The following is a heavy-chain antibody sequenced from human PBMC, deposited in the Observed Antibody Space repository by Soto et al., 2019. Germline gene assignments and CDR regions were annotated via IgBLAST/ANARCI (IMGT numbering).Heavy chain of an antibody. Sequence: EVQLLESGGGLVQPGGSLRLSCAASGFTFSSYAMNWVRQAPGQGLEWVSVISGSGGSTYYAASVKGRFTISRDNSKNTLYLQMNSLRAEDTAVYYCAKDPDYSSSSPWVYFDYWGQGTLVTVSS. CDR3: AKDPDYSSSSPWVYFDY. D-gene: IGHD6-6*01. CDR2: ISGSGGST. J-gene: IGHJ4*02. CDR1: GFTFSSYA. V-gene: IGHV3-23*01.